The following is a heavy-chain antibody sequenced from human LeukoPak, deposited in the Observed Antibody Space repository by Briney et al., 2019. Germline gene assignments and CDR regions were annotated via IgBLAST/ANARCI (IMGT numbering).Heavy chain of an antibody. CDR1: GFTFSSQW. CDR2: VNQGGTEK. Sequence: GGSLRLSCAASGFTFSSQWMGWVRQAPGKGLEWVANVNQGGTEKFYVDSVKGRFTISRDNAENSLYLQMNSLRAADTAVYYCARDGGTRLKYSYGYGDYWGQGTLVTVSS. J-gene: IGHJ4*02. D-gene: IGHD5-18*01. V-gene: IGHV3-7*01. CDR3: ARDGGTRLKYSYGYGDY.